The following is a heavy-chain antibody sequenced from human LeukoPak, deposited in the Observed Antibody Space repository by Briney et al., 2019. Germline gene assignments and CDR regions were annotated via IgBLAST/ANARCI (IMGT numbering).Heavy chain of an antibody. CDR1: GGTFSSYA. Sequence: ASVKVSCKASGGTFSSYAISWVRQAPGQGLEWMEGIIPIFGTANYAQKFQGRVTITADESTSTAYMELSSLRSEDTAVYYCASPYGGNSGAFDIWGQGTMVTVSS. CDR3: ASPYGGNSGAFDI. D-gene: IGHD4-23*01. J-gene: IGHJ3*02. V-gene: IGHV1-69*13. CDR2: IIPIFGTA.